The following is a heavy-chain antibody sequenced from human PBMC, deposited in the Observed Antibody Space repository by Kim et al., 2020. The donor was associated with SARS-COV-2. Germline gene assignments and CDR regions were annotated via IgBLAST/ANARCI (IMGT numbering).Heavy chain of an antibody. D-gene: IGHD6-13*01. CDR3: ARRTQQLAAGLDFDY. J-gene: IGHJ4*03. Sequence: PSLKSRVTISVDTSKNQFSLKLSSVTAAETAVYYCARRTQQLAAGLDFDYWGQGTMVTVSS. V-gene: IGHV4-39*01.